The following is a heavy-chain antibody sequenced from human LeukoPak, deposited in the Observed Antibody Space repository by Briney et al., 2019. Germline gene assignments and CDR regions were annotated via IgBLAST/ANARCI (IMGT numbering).Heavy chain of an antibody. CDR3: ARRGPGDSLDY. CDR2: IYYSGST. CDR1: GGSISSSNYY. Sequence: SETLSLTCTVSGGSISSSNYYWGWIRQPPGKGLEWIGSIYYSGSTYYNPSLKSRVTISVDTSKNQFSLKLSSVTAADTAVYYCARRGPGDSLDYWGQGTLATVSS. J-gene: IGHJ4*02. D-gene: IGHD3-16*01. V-gene: IGHV4-39*01.